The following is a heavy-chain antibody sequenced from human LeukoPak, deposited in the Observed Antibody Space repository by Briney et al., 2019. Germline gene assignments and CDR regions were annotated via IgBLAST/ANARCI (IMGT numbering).Heavy chain of an antibody. J-gene: IGHJ4*02. CDR3: AREPFSSGWSPLEY. CDR1: GYTFTGYY. Sequence: ASVKVSCKASGYTFTGYYMHWVRQAPGQGPEWVGWINPNSGDTNYAQKFQGRVTMTSDTSINTAYMDLSRLRSDDTAVYYCAREPFSSGWSPLEYWGQGTLVTVPS. CDR2: INPNSGDT. V-gene: IGHV1-2*02. D-gene: IGHD6-19*01.